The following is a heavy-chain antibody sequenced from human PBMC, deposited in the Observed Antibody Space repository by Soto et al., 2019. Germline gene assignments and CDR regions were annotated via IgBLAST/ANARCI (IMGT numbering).Heavy chain of an antibody. CDR2: IDPSDSYT. V-gene: IGHV5-10-1*01. J-gene: IGHJ5*01. Sequence: GESLKISCKGSGYSFTSYWISWVRQMPGKGLEWMGRIDPSDSYTNYSPSFQGHVTISADKSISTAYLQWSSLKASDTAVYYCARDPSEGRVGNWFESWGQGTRVTVSS. CDR1: GYSFTSYW. CDR3: ARDPSEGRVGNWFES. D-gene: IGHD2-2*01.